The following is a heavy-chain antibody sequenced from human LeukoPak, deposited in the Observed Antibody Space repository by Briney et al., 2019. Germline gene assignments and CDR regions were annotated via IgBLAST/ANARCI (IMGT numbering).Heavy chain of an antibody. CDR2: ISGSGDKT. J-gene: IGHJ4*02. CDR3: ARRAGDFDY. Sequence: PGGSLRLSCAASGFTFSSYAMSWVRQAPGKGLGWVSAISGSGDKTYYADSVKGRFTISRDNSKNTLYLQMNSLRAEDTAVYYCARRAGDFDYWGQGTLVTVSS. D-gene: IGHD3-10*01. CDR1: GFTFSSYA. V-gene: IGHV3-23*01.